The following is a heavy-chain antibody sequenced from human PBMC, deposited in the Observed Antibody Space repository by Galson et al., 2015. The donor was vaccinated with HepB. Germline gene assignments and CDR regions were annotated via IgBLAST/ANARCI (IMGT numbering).Heavy chain of an antibody. D-gene: IGHD3-3*01. V-gene: IGHV3-11*06. CDR2: ISSSSSYT. CDR1: GFTFSDYY. J-gene: IGHJ6*02. Sequence: SLRLSCAASGFTFSDYYMSWIRQAPGKGLEWVSYISSSSSYTNYADSVKGRFTISRDNAKNSLFLQMNSLRAEDTAVYYCARAPVNTTFYDFASDNCRNYYYGIDVWGQGTTVTVSS. CDR3: ARAPVNTTFYDFASDNCRNYYYGIDV.